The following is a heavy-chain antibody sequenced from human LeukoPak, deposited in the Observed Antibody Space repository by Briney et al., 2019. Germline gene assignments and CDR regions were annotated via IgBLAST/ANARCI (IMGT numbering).Heavy chain of an antibody. CDR1: GGTFSSYA. CDR2: IIPIFGTA. CDR3: ARDDIAVAGLDY. Sequence: SVKVSCKASGGTFSSYAISWVRQAPGQGLEWMGGIIPIFGTANYAQKFQGRVTITADESTSTAYMELSSLRSEDTAVYYCARDDIAVAGLDYWGQGTLVTVSS. J-gene: IGHJ4*02. D-gene: IGHD6-19*01. V-gene: IGHV1-69*13.